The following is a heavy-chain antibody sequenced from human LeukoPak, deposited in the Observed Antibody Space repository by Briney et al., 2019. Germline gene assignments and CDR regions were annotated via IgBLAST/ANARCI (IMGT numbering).Heavy chain of an antibody. D-gene: IGHD5-18*01. V-gene: IGHV3-23*01. CDR2: ISGSGGST. J-gene: IGHJ3*02. Sequence: TGGSLRLSCAASGFTFSSYAMSWVRQAPGKGLEWVSAISGSGGSTYYADSVKGRFTISRDNSKNTLYLQMNSLRAEDTAVYYCAKDLGGYSYGHDAFDIWGQGTMVTVSS. CDR1: GFTFSSYA. CDR3: AKDLGGYSYGHDAFDI.